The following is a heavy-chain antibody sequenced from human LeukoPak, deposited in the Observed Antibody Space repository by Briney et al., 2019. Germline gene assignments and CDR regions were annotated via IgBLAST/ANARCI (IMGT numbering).Heavy chain of an antibody. CDR3: AGQFDSSGSYFY. J-gene: IGHJ4*02. CDR1: GSGYSISGGFY. D-gene: IGHD3-22*01. CDR2: IYHSGST. Sequence: SETLSLTCTVSGSGYSISGGFYWGWIRQPPGKGLEWIGSIYHSGSTYYNPSLKSRATISVDTSKNQFSLKLKFVTAADTAVYYCAGQFDSSGSYFYWGQGTLVTVSS. V-gene: IGHV4-38-2*02.